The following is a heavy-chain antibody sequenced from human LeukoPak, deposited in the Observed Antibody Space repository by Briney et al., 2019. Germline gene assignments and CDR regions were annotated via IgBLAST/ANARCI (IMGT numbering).Heavy chain of an antibody. CDR3: ARDWDLYYYDSSGYHYSDAFDI. J-gene: IGHJ3*02. CDR2: INSDGSST. D-gene: IGHD3-22*01. V-gene: IGHV3-74*01. CDR1: GFTFSSYW. Sequence: GGSLRLSCAASGFTFSSYWMHRVRQAPGKGLVWVSRINSDGSSTTYADSVKGRFTISRDNAKNTLYLQMNSLRAEDTAVYYCARDWDLYYYDSSGYHYSDAFDIWGQGTMVTVSS.